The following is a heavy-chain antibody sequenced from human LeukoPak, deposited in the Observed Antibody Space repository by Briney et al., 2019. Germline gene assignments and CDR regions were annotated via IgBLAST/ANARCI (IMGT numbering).Heavy chain of an antibody. CDR2: ISAYNGNT. D-gene: IGHD3-9*01. Sequence: ASVKVSCKASGYTFTSYGISWVRQAPGQGLEWMGWISAYNGNTNYAQKLQGRVTMTTDTSTSTAYMELRSLRSDDTAVYYCARGTLRYFDWLPSPFDYWGQGTLVTVSS. CDR1: GYTFTSYG. J-gene: IGHJ4*02. V-gene: IGHV1-18*01. CDR3: ARGTLRYFDWLPSPFDY.